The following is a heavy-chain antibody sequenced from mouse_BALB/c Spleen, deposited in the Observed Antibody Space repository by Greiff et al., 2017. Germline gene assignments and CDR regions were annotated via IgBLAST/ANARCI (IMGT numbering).Heavy chain of an antibody. V-gene: IGHV1-63*02. Sequence: QVQLQQSGAELMKPGASVKISCKATGYTFTNYWLGWVKQRPGHGLEWIGDIYPGGGYTNYNEKFKGKATLTADTSSSTAYMQLSSLTSEDSAVYFCANFYDYDLGFAYWGQGTLVTVSA. D-gene: IGHD2-4*01. CDR3: ANFYDYDLGFAY. CDR1: GYTFTNYW. CDR2: IYPGGGYT. J-gene: IGHJ3*01.